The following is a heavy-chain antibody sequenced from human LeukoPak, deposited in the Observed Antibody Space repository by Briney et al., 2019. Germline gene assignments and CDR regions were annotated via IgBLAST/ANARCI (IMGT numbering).Heavy chain of an antibody. D-gene: IGHD3-10*01. CDR3: ARDLVAWYGDYYYYYYGMDV. CDR1: GGTFSSYA. J-gene: IGHJ6*02. CDR2: IIPIFGTA. V-gene: IGHV1-69*13. Sequence: EASVKVSCKASGGTFSSYAISWVRQAPGQGLEWMGGIIPIFGTANYAQKFQGRVTITADESTSTAYMELSSLRSEDTAVYYCARDLVAWYGDYYYYYYGMDVWGQGTTVTVSS.